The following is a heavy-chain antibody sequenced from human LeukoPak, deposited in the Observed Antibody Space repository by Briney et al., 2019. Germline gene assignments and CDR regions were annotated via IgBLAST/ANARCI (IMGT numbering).Heavy chain of an antibody. J-gene: IGHJ5*02. Sequence: SETLSLTCTVSGGSISSYYWSWIRQPPGKGLEWIGYIYYSGSTNYNPSLKSRVTISVDTSKNQFSLKLSSVTAADTAAYYCARHNPSTRIYSYGYGGWFDPWGQGTLVTVSS. CDR3: ARHNPSTRIYSYGYGGWFDP. D-gene: IGHD5-18*01. V-gene: IGHV4-59*08. CDR2: IYYSGST. CDR1: GGSISSYY.